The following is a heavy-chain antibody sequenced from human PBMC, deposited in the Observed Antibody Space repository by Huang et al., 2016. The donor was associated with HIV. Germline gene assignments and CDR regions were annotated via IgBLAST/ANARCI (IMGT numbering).Heavy chain of an antibody. CDR2: INHSGST. D-gene: IGHD3-22*01. V-gene: IGHV4-34*01. J-gene: IGHJ4*02. CDR3: ARILMYYNSSGYGFDY. CDR1: GGSFSGYY. Sequence: QVQLQQWGAGLLKPSETLSLTCAVYGGSFSGYYWSCIRPPPGKGLEWIGEINHSGSTNYSPSLKSRVTISVDTSKNQFSLKLSSVTAADTAVYYCARILMYYNSSGYGFDYWGQGTLVTVSS.